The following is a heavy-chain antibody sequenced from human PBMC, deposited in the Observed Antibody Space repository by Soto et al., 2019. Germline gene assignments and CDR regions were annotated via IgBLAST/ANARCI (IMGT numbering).Heavy chain of an antibody. Sequence: EVQLLESGGGLVQPGGSLRLSCAASGFTFSSYAMSWVRQAPGKGLEWVSAISGSGGSTYYADSMKGRFTISRDNSKNTLYLQMNSLRAEDTAVYYCATAGIVVVVAATFDYWGQGTLVTVSS. CDR1: GFTFSSYA. CDR3: ATAGIVVVVAATFDY. CDR2: ISGSGGST. V-gene: IGHV3-23*01. J-gene: IGHJ4*02. D-gene: IGHD2-15*01.